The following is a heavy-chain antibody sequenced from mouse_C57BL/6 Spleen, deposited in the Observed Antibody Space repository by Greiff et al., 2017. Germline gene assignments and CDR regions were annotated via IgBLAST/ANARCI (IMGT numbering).Heavy chain of an antibody. D-gene: IGHD4-1*01. J-gene: IGHJ2*01. CDR2: INPSNGGT. V-gene: IGHV1-53*01. Sequence: VKLQESGTELVKPGASVKLSCKASGYTFTSYWMHWVKQRPGQGLEWIGNINPSNGGTNYNEKFKSKATLTVDKSSSTAYMQLSSLTSEDSAVYYCARGGTGTGVVDYWGQGTTLTVSS. CDR3: ARGGTGTGVVDY. CDR1: GYTFTSYW.